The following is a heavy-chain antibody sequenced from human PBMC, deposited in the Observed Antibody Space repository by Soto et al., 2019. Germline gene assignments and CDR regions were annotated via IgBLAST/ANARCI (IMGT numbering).Heavy chain of an antibody. CDR2: IKQDGSEK. J-gene: IGHJ6*02. CDR3: AREHRRSATNDYGDYVDYYYYGMDV. Sequence: PGGSLRLSCAASGFTFSSYWMSWVRQAPGKGLEWVANIKQDGSEKYYVDSVKGRFTISRDNAKNSLYLQMNSLRAGDTAVYYCAREHRRSATNDYGDYVDYYYYGMDVWGQGTTVTVSS. V-gene: IGHV3-7*05. D-gene: IGHD4-17*01. CDR1: GFTFSSYW.